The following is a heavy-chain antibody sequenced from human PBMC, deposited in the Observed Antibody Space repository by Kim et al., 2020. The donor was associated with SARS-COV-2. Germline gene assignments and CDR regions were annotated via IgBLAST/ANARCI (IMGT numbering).Heavy chain of an antibody. CDR1: GFTFDDYA. V-gene: IGHV3-9*01. CDR3: AKGMDGMDV. Sequence: GGSLRLSCAASGFTFDDYAMHWVRQAPGKGLEWVSGISWNSGSIGYADSVKGRFTISRDNAKNSLYLQMNSLRADDTALYYCAKGMDGMDVWGQGTTVTVSS. J-gene: IGHJ6*02. CDR2: ISWNSGSI.